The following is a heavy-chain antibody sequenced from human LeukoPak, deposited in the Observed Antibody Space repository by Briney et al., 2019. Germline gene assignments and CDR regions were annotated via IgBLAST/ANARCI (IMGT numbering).Heavy chain of an antibody. V-gene: IGHV1-69*13. CDR3: ARGSGKNYYMDV. CDR1: GYTFTNYG. CDR2: IIPIFGTA. Sequence: GASVKVSCKASGYTFTNYGISWVRQAPGQGLEWMGGIIPIFGTANYAQKFQGRVTITADESTSTAYMELSSLRSEDTAVYYCARGSGKNYYMDVWGKGTTVTISS. D-gene: IGHD3-10*01. J-gene: IGHJ6*03.